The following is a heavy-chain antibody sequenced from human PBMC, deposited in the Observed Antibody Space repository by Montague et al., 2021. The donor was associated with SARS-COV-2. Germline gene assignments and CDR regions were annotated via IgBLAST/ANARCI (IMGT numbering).Heavy chain of an antibody. CDR3: ARGADYDFWSGFLRYKWFDP. V-gene: IGHV4-34*01. D-gene: IGHD3-3*01. Sequence: SETLSLTCAVYGGSLSGYYWAWIRQTPAKGLEWIGEINHSGSTNYNPSLKSRLTISVYTSKKQFSLKLNYMTAADTAVYYCARGADYDFWSGFLRYKWFDPWGLGTPVTVSS. CDR1: GGSLSGYY. J-gene: IGHJ5*02. CDR2: INHSGST.